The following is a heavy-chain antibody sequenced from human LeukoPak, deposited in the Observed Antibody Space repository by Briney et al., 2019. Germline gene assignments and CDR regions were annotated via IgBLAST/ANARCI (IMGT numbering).Heavy chain of an antibody. CDR1: GFTFSSYG. V-gene: IGHV3-30*18. CDR2: ISYDGSNK. CDR3: AKDRYDILTGPVDY. Sequence: PGRSLRLSCAASGFTFSSYGMHWVRQAPGKGLEWVAVISYDGSNKYYADSVKGRFTISRDNSKNTLYLQMNSLRAEDTAVYYCAKDRYDILTGPVDYWGQGTLVTVSS. J-gene: IGHJ4*02. D-gene: IGHD3-9*01.